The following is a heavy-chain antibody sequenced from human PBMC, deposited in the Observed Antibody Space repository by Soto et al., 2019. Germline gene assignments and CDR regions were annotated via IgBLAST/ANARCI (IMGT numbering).Heavy chain of an antibody. CDR2: ISGSGGST. V-gene: IGHV3-23*01. D-gene: IGHD3-22*01. J-gene: IGHJ6*02. Sequence: PGGSLRLSCAASGFTFSSYAMSWVRQAPGKGLEWVSAISGSGGSTYYADSVKGRFTISRDNSKNTLYLQMNSLRAEDTAVYYCAKSRYDSSGYYSQATYGMAVWGQGTTVTVSS. CDR1: GFTFSSYA. CDR3: AKSRYDSSGYYSQATYGMAV.